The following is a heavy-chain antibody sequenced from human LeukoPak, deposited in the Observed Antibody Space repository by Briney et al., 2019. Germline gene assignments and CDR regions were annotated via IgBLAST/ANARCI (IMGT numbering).Heavy chain of an antibody. D-gene: IGHD3-22*01. V-gene: IGHV3-30*01. CDR1: GFTFSSYA. CDR2: ISYDGSNK. Sequence: GGSLRLSCAASGFTFSSYAMHWVRQAPGKGLEWVAVISYDGSNKYYADSVKGRFTISRDNSKNTLYLQMNSLRAEDTAVYYCARVFYTMIVLDAFDIWGQETMVTVSS. J-gene: IGHJ3*02. CDR3: ARVFYTMIVLDAFDI.